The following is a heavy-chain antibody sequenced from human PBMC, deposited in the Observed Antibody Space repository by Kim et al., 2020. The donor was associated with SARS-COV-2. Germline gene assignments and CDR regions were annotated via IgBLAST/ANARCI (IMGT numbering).Heavy chain of an antibody. J-gene: IGHJ3*02. V-gene: IGHV4-34*01. CDR2: INHSGST. CDR3: ARAHLPRITMVRGVKKYDAFDI. Sequence: SETLSLTCAVYGGSFSGYYWSWIRQPPGKGLEWIGEINHSGSTNYNPSLKSRVTISVDTSKNQFSLKLSSVTAADTAVYYCARAHLPRITMVRGVKKYDAFDIWGQGTMVTVSS. CDR1: GGSFSGYY. D-gene: IGHD3-10*01.